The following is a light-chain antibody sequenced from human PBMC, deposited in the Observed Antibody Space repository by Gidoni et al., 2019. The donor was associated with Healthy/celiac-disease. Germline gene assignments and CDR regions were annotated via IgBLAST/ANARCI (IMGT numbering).Light chain of an antibody. CDR3: CSYAGSYTFEEV. Sequence: QSALTQPRSVSGSPGQSVTISCTGTSSDVGGYNYVSWYQQHPGKAPKLMIYDVSKRPSGVPDRFSGSKSGNTAPLTISGLQAEDEADYYCCSYAGSYTFEEVFGGGTKLTVL. J-gene: IGLJ2*01. V-gene: IGLV2-11*01. CDR1: SSDVGGYNY. CDR2: DVS.